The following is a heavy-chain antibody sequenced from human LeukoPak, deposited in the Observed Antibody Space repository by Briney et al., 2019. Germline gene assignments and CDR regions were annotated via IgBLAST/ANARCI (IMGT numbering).Heavy chain of an antibody. Sequence: SETLSLTCTVSGGSISSYYWSWIRQPPGKGLEWIGYMYYTGTTNYNPSLKSRVTISVDTSKNQFSLKLSSVTAADTAVYYCAADSPDYYGSGSYYTNYYFDYWGQGTLVTVSS. CDR2: MYYTGTT. V-gene: IGHV4-59*01. D-gene: IGHD3-10*01. CDR1: GGSISSYY. CDR3: AADSPDYYGSGSYYTNYYFDY. J-gene: IGHJ4*02.